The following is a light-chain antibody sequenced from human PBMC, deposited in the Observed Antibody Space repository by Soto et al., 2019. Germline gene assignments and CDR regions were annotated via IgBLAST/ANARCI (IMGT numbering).Light chain of an antibody. Sequence: QPVLTQPASVSGSPGQSITISCTGTSSDVGGYNYVSWYQQHPGKAPKLMIYDVSNRPSGVSNRFSGSKSGNTASLTISGLQGEDEADYYWISYTSSSIYVFGTGTQLTVL. CDR1: SSDVGGYNY. CDR3: ISYTSSSIYV. V-gene: IGLV2-14*01. CDR2: DVS. J-gene: IGLJ1*01.